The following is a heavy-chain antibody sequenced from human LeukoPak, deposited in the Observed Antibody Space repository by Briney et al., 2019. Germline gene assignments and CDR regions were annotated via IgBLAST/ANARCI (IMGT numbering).Heavy chain of an antibody. CDR1: GGTFSSYA. J-gene: IGHJ6*03. CDR3: ALSEVRGVITPGTYYYYMDV. D-gene: IGHD3-10*01. Sequence: SVKVSCKASGGTFSSYAISWVRQAPGKGLEWMGGIIPIFGTANYAQKFQGRVTITADESTSTAYMELSSLRSEDTAVYYCALSEVRGVITPGTYYYYMDVWGKGTTVTICS. V-gene: IGHV1-69*01. CDR2: IIPIFGTA.